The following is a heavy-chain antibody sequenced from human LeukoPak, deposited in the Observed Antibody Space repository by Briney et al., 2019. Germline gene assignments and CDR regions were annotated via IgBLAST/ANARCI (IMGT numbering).Heavy chain of an antibody. CDR1: GFTFSSYA. J-gene: IGHJ4*02. D-gene: IGHD3-10*01. CDR2: ISGSGGST. Sequence: TGGSLRLSCAASGFTFSSYAMSWVRQAPGKGLEWVSAISGSGGSTYYADSVKGRFTISRDNSKNTLYLQMNSLRAEDTAVYYCAKSMVRGVIPYYFDYWGQGTLVTVSS. V-gene: IGHV3-23*01. CDR3: AKSMVRGVIPYYFDY.